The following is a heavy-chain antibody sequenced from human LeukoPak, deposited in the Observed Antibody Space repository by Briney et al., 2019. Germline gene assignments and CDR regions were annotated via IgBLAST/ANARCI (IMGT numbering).Heavy chain of an antibody. J-gene: IGHJ4*02. CDR1: GGSISSYY. D-gene: IGHD3-3*01. V-gene: IGHV4-59*08. Sequence: SETLALTCTVSGGSISSYYWSWIRQPPGKGLEWIGYSYTSGSTTPHPSLKSRVTISVDASKNQFSLRRKSVTAADTAVYYCARHGGSGSFDYWGQGTLVTVSS. CDR2: SYTSGST. CDR3: ARHGGSGSFDY.